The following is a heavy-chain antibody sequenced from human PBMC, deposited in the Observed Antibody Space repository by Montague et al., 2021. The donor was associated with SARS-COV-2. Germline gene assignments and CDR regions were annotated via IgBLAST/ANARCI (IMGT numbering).Heavy chain of an antibody. CDR1: GASLSSDSLS. CDR2: TYYRSKWYN. V-gene: IGHV6-1*01. CDR3: ARKMDSSFDV. J-gene: IGHJ3*01. Sequence: VSPGASLSSDSLSWHWIRQSPSRGPEWRASTYYRSKWYNDSAPSVSGRATVKPDTSRNQFSLHLDSVTPEDTALYFCARKMDSSFDVWGKGTMVIVSS. D-gene: IGHD2-2*03.